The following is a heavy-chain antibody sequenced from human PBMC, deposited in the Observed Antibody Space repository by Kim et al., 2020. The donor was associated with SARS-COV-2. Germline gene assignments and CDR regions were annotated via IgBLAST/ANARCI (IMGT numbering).Heavy chain of an antibody. J-gene: IGHJ4*01. Sequence: SETLSLTCAVSGGSFSGGGYCWICIRQHPGKGLEWKRYHYYSGSSNSNPSLKSRVTISIDTSKNPLSLNLISAAAADTAVYSCARIRIILVVVVTIFYY. V-gene: IGHV4-31*11. D-gene: IGHD3-22*01. CDR1: GGSFSGGGYC. CDR2: HYYSGSS. CDR3: ARIRIILVVVVTIFYY.